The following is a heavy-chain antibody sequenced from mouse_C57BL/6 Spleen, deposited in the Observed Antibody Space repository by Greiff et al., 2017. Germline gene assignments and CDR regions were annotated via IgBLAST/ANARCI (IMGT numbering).Heavy chain of an antibody. CDR2: IDPEDGET. Sequence: EVQLQQSGAELVKPGASVKLSCTASGFNIKDYYMHWVQQRTEQGLEWIGRIDPEDGETKYAPKFQGKAPITAATSSNTAYLQLSSLTSEDTAVYYCARDGSSPYDWYFDVWGTGTTVTVSS. V-gene: IGHV14-2*01. CDR3: ARDGSSPYDWYFDV. J-gene: IGHJ1*03. D-gene: IGHD1-1*01. CDR1: GFNIKDYY.